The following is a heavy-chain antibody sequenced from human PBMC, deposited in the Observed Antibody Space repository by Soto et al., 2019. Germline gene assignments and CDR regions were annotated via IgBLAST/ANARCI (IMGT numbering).Heavy chain of an antibody. CDR3: ARQPRGPGYGARGIYFHY. J-gene: IGHJ4*02. CDR2: VYYSGST. CDR1: GGSTNSRSDY. D-gene: IGHD3-16*01. V-gene: IGHV4-39*01. Sequence: PSETLSLTCTVSGGSTNSRSDYWGWIRQPPGKGLEWIGSVYYSGSTHDNPSLQSRVTISVDTSRNQFSLNLISVTAADTAVYFCARQPRGPGYGARGIYFHYRCQAPLVTVSS.